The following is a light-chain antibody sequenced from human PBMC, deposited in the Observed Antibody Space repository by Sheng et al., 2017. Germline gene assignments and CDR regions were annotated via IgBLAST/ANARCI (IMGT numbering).Light chain of an antibody. Sequence: DIQMTQSPSSLSASVGDRVTITCRASQTISSYLNWYQQKPGKTPNLLIYAASTLQSGVPSRFSGSGSGTDFILTISDLQPEDFATYYCQQYNNYPYTFGQGTKMEIK. CDR2: AAS. CDR3: QQYNNYPYT. CDR1: QTISSY. V-gene: IGKV1-39*01. J-gene: IGKJ2*01.